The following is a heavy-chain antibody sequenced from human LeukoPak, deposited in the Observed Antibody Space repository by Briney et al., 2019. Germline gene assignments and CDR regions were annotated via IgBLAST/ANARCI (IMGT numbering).Heavy chain of an antibody. J-gene: IGHJ4*02. D-gene: IGHD3-10*01. V-gene: IGHV1-2*02. CDR2: INPNNGGT. CDR1: GYTFTGYY. CDR3: ARDKGTYYYGSGSHDFDY. Sequence: GASVKVSCKASGYTFTGYYMHWVRQAPGQGLEWMGWINPNNGGTNYAQKFQGRVTMTRDTSISTAYMELSRLRSDDTAVYDCARDKGTYYYGSGSHDFDYWGQGTLVTVSS.